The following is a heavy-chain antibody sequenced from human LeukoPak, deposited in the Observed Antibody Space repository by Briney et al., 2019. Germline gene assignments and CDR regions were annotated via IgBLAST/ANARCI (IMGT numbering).Heavy chain of an antibody. CDR2: IRYDGSNK. D-gene: IGHD2-21*01. Sequence: GGSLRLSCAASGFTFSSYGMHWVRQAPGKGLEWVAFIRYDGSNKYYADSVKGRFTISRDSSKNTLFLQMNRLRPEDAAVYYCAKAPVTTCRGAYCYPFDYWGQGTLVTVSS. CDR1: GFTFSSYG. CDR3: AKAPVTTCRGAYCYPFDY. J-gene: IGHJ4*02. V-gene: IGHV3-30*02.